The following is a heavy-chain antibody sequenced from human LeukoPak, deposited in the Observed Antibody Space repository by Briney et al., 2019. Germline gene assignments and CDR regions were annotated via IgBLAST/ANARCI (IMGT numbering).Heavy chain of an antibody. Sequence: SETLSLTCTVSGYSISSGYYWGWIRQPPGKGLEWIGSIYHSGSTYYNPSLKSRVTISVDTSKNQFSLKLSSVTAADTAVYYCARGRGDILTGYRNPFFDYWGQGTLVTVSS. CDR3: ARGRGDILTGYRNPFFDY. V-gene: IGHV4-38-2*02. CDR2: IYHSGST. J-gene: IGHJ4*02. CDR1: GYSISSGYY. D-gene: IGHD3-9*01.